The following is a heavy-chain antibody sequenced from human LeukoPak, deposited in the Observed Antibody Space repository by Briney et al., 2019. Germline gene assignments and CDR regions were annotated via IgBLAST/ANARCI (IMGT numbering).Heavy chain of an antibody. Sequence: GGSLRLSCAASGFTVSSNYMSWVRQAPGKGLEWVSGINWNGGSTGYADSVKGRFTISRDNAKNSLYLQMNSLRAEDTALYYCARTTIGYTYGYVYWGQGTLVTVSS. V-gene: IGHV3-20*04. CDR1: GFTVSSNY. D-gene: IGHD5-18*01. CDR2: INWNGGST. J-gene: IGHJ4*02. CDR3: ARTTIGYTYGYVY.